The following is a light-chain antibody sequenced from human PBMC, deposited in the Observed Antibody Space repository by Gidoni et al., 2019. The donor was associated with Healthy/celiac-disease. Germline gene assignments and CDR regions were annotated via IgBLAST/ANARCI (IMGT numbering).Light chain of an antibody. CDR3: SSYAGSTHVV. Sequence: QSALTQPPSASVSPRHSVTISCTGTRSDVGGYNYFSWYQQHPGKAPKLMIYEVSKRPSGVPDSLSGSKSGNTDDLTVSGLQAEDEADYYCSSYAGSTHVVFGGGTKLTVL. J-gene: IGLJ2*01. V-gene: IGLV2-8*01. CDR2: EVS. CDR1: RSDVGGYNY.